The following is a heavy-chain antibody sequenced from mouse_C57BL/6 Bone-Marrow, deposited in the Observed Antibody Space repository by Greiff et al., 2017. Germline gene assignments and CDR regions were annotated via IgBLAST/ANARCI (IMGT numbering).Heavy chain of an antibody. Sequence: VQLKQSGPELVKPGDSVKISCKASGYSFTGYFMNWVMQSHGKSLEWIGRINPYNGDTFYNQKFKGKATLTVDKSSSTAHMELRSLTSEDSAVYYCARAGYHWYFDVWGTGTTVTVSS. CDR1: GYSFTGYF. V-gene: IGHV1-20*01. CDR2: INPYNGDT. D-gene: IGHD2-2*01. J-gene: IGHJ1*03. CDR3: ARAGYHWYFDV.